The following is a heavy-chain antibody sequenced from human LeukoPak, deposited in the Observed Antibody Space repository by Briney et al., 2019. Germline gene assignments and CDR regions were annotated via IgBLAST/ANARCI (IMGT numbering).Heavy chain of an antibody. J-gene: IGHJ4*02. V-gene: IGHV3-23*01. CDR3: AKVYDSSGYTPNDY. D-gene: IGHD3-22*01. CDR1: GFTFSTYA. CDR2: ISGGGGST. Sequence: SGGCLRLSCAASGFTFSTYAMSWVRQAPGKGLEWVSIISGGGGSTYYADSVKGRFNISRDNSKNTLYLQMNSLRAEDTAIYFCAKVYDSSGYTPNDYWGQGTLVSVSS.